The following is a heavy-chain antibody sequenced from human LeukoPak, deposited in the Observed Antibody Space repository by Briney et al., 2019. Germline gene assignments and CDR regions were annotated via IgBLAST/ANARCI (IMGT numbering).Heavy chain of an antibody. Sequence: SETLSLTCTVSGGSISSSTYYWGWIRQPPGQGLEWIGAIYYTGTTYYNPSLRSRVTISVDTSKNHFSLNLSSVTAADTALYYCASAPRQGSIGSLDYWGQGTLVTVSS. J-gene: IGHJ4*02. CDR1: GGSISSSTYY. CDR2: IYYTGTT. V-gene: IGHV4-39*02. D-gene: IGHD3-10*01. CDR3: ASAPRQGSIGSLDY.